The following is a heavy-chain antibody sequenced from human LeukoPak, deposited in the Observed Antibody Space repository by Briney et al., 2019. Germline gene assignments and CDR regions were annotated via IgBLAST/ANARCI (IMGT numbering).Heavy chain of an antibody. CDR2: ISYDGSNK. D-gene: IGHD3-16*02. V-gene: IGHV3-30-3*01. CDR1: GFTFSSYA. CDR3: ARAPGGYREPHYYYYYMDV. Sequence: PGRSLRLSCAASGFTFSSYAMHWVRQAPGKGLEWVAVISYDGSNKYYADSVKGRFTISRDNSKNTLYLQMNSLRAEDTAVYYCARAPGGYREPHYYYYYMDVWGKGTTVTVSS. J-gene: IGHJ6*03.